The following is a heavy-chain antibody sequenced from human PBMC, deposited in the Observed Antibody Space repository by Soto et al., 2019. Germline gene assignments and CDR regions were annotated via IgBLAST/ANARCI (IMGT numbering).Heavy chain of an antibody. Sequence: QVQLVESGGGVVQPGRSLRLSCAASGFTFSSYGMHWVRQAPGKGLEWVAVIWYDGSNKYYADSVKGRFTISRDNSKITLYLQMNSLRAEDTAVYYCAREARAYYYDSSGSHIDYWGQGTLVTVSS. J-gene: IGHJ4*02. D-gene: IGHD3-22*01. V-gene: IGHV3-33*01. CDR1: GFTFSSYG. CDR2: IWYDGSNK. CDR3: AREARAYYYDSSGSHIDY.